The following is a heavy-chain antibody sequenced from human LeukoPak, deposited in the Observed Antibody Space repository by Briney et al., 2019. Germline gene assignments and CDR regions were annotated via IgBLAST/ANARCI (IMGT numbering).Heavy chain of an antibody. Sequence: GSLRLSPAASRFTLTRSATSWVRPAPRQGLEWVSTIRGSDSSTHSADSVKSRYTTSRDTSTKTLYLQINSLRAHNIPAYYSAKSGYNRFDYWGQGTLVSVCS. CDR1: RFTLTRSA. V-gene: IGHV3-23*01. J-gene: IGHJ4*02. D-gene: IGHD5-24*01. CDR2: IRGSDSST. CDR3: AKSGYNRFDY.